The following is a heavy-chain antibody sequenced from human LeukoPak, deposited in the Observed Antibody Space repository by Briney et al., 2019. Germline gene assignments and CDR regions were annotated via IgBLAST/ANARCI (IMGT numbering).Heavy chain of an antibody. Sequence: GASVKVSCKASGYTFTDYYIHWVRQAPGQGLEWMGWISAYNGNTNYAQKLQGRVTMTTDTSTSTAYMELRGLRSDDTAVYYCARDRSRIAVAIGAFDIWGQGTMVTVSS. CDR2: ISAYNGNT. J-gene: IGHJ3*02. V-gene: IGHV1-18*04. CDR1: GYTFTDYY. D-gene: IGHD6-19*01. CDR3: ARDRSRIAVAIGAFDI.